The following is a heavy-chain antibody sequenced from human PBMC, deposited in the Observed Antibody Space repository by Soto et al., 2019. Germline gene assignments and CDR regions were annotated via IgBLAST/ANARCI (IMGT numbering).Heavy chain of an antibody. CDR2: IKQDGSEK. J-gene: IGHJ4*02. CDR3: ASNGYDSSGYYYPYFDY. Sequence: TGGSLRLSCAASGFTFSSYWMSWVRQAPGKGLEWVANIKQDGSEKYYVDSVRGRFTISRDNAKNSLYLQMNSLRAEDTAVYYCASNGYDSSGYYYPYFDYWGQGTLVTVSS. CDR1: GFTFSSYW. D-gene: IGHD3-22*01. V-gene: IGHV3-7*03.